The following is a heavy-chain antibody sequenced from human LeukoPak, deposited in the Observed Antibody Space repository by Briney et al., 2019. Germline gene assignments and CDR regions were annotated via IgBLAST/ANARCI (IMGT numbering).Heavy chain of an antibody. CDR2: ITPNSDDT. CDR3: ATGDYSGTKPDPIDM. D-gene: IGHD3-10*01. V-gene: IGHV1-2*02. J-gene: IGHJ3*02. Sequence: ASVNVSCKASGYTFTVYYIHWVRQAPGQGLEWMGCITPNSDDTDYAQKFQGRITMSRDTSINTAYMELTGLRSDDTAVYYWATGDYSGTKPDPIDMWGQGTMVTVSS. CDR1: GYTFTVYY.